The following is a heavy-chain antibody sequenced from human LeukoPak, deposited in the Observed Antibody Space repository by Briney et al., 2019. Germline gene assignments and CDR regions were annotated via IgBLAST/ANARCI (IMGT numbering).Heavy chain of an antibody. V-gene: IGHV4-39*07. Sequence: SETLSLTCTVSGGSISSSSYYWGWIRQPPGKGLEWIGSIYYSGSTYYNPSLKSRVTISVDTSKNQFSLKLSSVTAADTAVYYCASFLEVGAIDGFDYWGQGTLVTVSS. CDR1: GGSISSSSYY. D-gene: IGHD1-26*01. J-gene: IGHJ4*02. CDR3: ASFLEVGAIDGFDY. CDR2: IYYSGST.